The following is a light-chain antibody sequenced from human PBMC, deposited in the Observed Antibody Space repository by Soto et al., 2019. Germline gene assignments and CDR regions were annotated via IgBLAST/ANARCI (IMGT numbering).Light chain of an antibody. J-gene: IGLJ2*01. CDR3: AAWDDSLNAVV. V-gene: IGLV1-44*01. Sequence: QSVLTQPPSASGTPGQRVTISCSGSSSNIGRNTVNWYQQLPGTAPKLLIYSNNQRPSGVPDRFSGSKSGTSASLAISGLQSEDKADYYCAAWDDSLNAVVFGGGTKLTVL. CDR1: SSNIGRNT. CDR2: SNN.